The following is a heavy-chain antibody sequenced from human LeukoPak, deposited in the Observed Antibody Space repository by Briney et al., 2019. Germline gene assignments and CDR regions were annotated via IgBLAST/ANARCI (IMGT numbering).Heavy chain of an antibody. CDR3: AREEYSSGCPDY. V-gene: IGHV3-30-3*01. D-gene: IGHD6-19*01. CDR1: GFTFSSYA. Sequence: GGSLRLSCAASGFTFSSYAMHWVRQAPGKGLEWVAVISYDGSNKYYADSVKGRFTISRDNSKNTLYLQMNSLRAEDTAVYYCAREEYSSGCPDYWGQGTLVTVSS. J-gene: IGHJ4*02. CDR2: ISYDGSNK.